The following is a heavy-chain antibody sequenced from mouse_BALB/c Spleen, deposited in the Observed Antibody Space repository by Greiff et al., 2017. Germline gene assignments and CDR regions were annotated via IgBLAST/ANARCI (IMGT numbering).Heavy chain of an antibody. V-gene: IGHV1-69*01. CDR1: GYTFTDYW. CDR2: IDTSDSYT. CDR3: ARDGSFDY. J-gene: IGHJ2*01. D-gene: IGHD1-1*01. Sequence: QVQLQQPGAELVMPGASVKMSCKASGYTFTDYWMHWVKQRPGQGLEWIGAIDTSDSYTSYNQKFKGKATLTVDESSSTAYMQLISLTSEDSAVYYCARDGSFDYWGQGTTLTVSS.